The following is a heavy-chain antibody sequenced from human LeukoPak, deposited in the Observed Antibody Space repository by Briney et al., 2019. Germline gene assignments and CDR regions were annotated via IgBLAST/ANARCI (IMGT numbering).Heavy chain of an antibody. Sequence: SETLSLTCAVYGGSFSGYYWSWIRQPPGKGLEWIGEINHSGSTNYNPSLKSRVTMSLDTSKNQYSLKLGSVTAADTAVYYCARQGELEVFDYWGQGILVTVSS. CDR1: GGSFSGYY. CDR2: INHSGST. V-gene: IGHV4-34*01. CDR3: ARQGELEVFDY. D-gene: IGHD1-1*01. J-gene: IGHJ4*02.